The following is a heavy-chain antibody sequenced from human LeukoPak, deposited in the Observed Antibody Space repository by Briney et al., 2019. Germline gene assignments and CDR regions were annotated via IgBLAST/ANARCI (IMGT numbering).Heavy chain of an antibody. CDR2: ISSSSSYI. Sequence: GGSLRLSCAASGFTFISYSMNWVRQAPGKGLEWVSSISSSSSYIYYADSVKGRFTISRENSKNTLYLQMNSLRAEDTAVYYCAKDSAKKYDDYWGQGTLVTVSS. CDR1: GFTFISYS. CDR3: AKDSAKKYDDY. V-gene: IGHV3-21*04. J-gene: IGHJ4*02. D-gene: IGHD2/OR15-2a*01.